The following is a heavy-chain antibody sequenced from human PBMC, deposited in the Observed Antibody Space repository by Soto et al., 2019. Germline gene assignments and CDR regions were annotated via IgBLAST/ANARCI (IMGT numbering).Heavy chain of an antibody. Sequence: VQLVESGGGLVQPGGSLRLSCAASGFTFSSYEMNWVRQAPGKGLEWVSYISSSGSTIYYADSVKGRFTISRDNAKNSLYLQMNSLRAEDTAVYYCARVGSKPPNFDYWGQGTLVTVSS. CDR2: ISSSGSTI. V-gene: IGHV3-48*03. D-gene: IGHD3-10*01. CDR3: ARVGSKPPNFDY. CDR1: GFTFSSYE. J-gene: IGHJ4*02.